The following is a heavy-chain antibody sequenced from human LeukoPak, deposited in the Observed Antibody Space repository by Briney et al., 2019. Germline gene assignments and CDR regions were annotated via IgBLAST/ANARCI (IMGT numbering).Heavy chain of an antibody. CDR3: ARGVVASTFYYYMDV. Sequence: ASVKVSCKASGYTFTSYGISWVRQAPRQGLEWMGWINPNSGGTNYAQKFQGRVTMTRDTSISTAYMELRRLRSDDTAVYYCARGVVASTFYYYMDVWGKGTTVTVSS. D-gene: IGHD2-15*01. J-gene: IGHJ6*03. CDR2: INPNSGGT. V-gene: IGHV1-2*02. CDR1: GYTFTSYG.